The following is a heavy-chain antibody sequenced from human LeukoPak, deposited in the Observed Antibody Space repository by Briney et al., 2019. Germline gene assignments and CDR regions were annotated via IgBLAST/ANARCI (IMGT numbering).Heavy chain of an antibody. Sequence: SVKVTCKTSGFTFRSSAIQWVRQARGQRLEWIGWIVVGSGATSYAHYLQERLTITRDMSTGTAYLELSGLRSEDTGIYYCAAETYTDSCCWFDPWGQGTRVTVSS. J-gene: IGHJ5*02. CDR1: GFTFRSSA. V-gene: IGHV1-58*02. CDR3: AAETYTDSCCWFDP. D-gene: IGHD3-16*01. CDR2: IVVGSGAT.